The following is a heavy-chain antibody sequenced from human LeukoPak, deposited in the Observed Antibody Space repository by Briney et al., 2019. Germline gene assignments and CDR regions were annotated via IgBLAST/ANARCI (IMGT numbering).Heavy chain of an antibody. Sequence: PRGSLRRSCAAPGFSVGNYYMSCGRQAPGKGLEWGSIIYSSGSTYYPDSVKGRFTISRDNSKNTLYLQMTSLRHEDTAVYYCAKNYGDFWGQGTLVTVSS. J-gene: IGHJ4*02. CDR3: AKNYGDF. V-gene: IGHV3-53*05. CDR2: IYSSGST. CDR1: GFSVGNYY.